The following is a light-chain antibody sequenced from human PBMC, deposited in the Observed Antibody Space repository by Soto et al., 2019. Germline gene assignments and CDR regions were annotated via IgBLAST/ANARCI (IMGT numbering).Light chain of an antibody. CDR2: RAS. V-gene: IGKV3-20*01. J-gene: IGKJ4*01. Sequence: EIVLTQSPVTLSLSPGERATLSCRASQSVSSDYLAWYQQKPGQTPKVLIYRASSRATGIPDRFSGSGSGTDFTLTISSLEPEDFAVYYCQQYVSSPLTFGGGTKVEIK. CDR1: QSVSSDY. CDR3: QQYVSSPLT.